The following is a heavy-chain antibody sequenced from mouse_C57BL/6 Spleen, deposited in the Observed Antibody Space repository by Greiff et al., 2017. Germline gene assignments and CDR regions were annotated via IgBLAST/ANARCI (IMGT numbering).Heavy chain of an antibody. V-gene: IGHV6-3*01. Sequence: EVLLVESGGGLVQPGGSMKLSCVASGFTFSNYWMNWVRQSPEKGLEWVGQIRLKSDNYETHYAESVKGRFTISRDESKRRVYLQMNNLRAEDTGIYYCAKYDRDGYYFDYWGQGTTLTVSS. D-gene: IGHD2-14*01. CDR3: AKYDRDGYYFDY. J-gene: IGHJ2*01. CDR1: GFTFSNYW. CDR2: IRLKSDNYET.